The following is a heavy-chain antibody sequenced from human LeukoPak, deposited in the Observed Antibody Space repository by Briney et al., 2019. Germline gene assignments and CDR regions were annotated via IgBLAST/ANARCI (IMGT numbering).Heavy chain of an antibody. D-gene: IGHD3-22*01. CDR2: IYYSGST. V-gene: IGHV4-59*01. J-gene: IGHJ5*02. Sequence: SETLSLTCIVSGGSISTYYWTWIRQPPGKGVEGIGYIYYSGSTNYNPSLKSRVTISIDTSKNQFSLNLTSVTAADTDVYYCARAGYYYDSMGETWGQGILVTVSS. CDR1: GGSISTYY. CDR3: ARAGYYYDSMGET.